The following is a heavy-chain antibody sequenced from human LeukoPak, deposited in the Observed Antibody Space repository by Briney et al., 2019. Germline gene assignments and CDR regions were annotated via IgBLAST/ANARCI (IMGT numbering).Heavy chain of an antibody. Sequence: MTSETLSLTCTVSGGSISSGSYYWSWIRQPAGKGLEWIGRIYTSGSTNYNPSLKSRVTISVDTSKNQFSLKLSSVTAADTAVYYCANLPSRNYGDYRDYWGQGTLVTVSS. CDR1: GGSISSGSYY. V-gene: IGHV4-61*02. CDR2: IYTSGST. D-gene: IGHD4-17*01. J-gene: IGHJ4*02. CDR3: ANLPSRNYGDYRDY.